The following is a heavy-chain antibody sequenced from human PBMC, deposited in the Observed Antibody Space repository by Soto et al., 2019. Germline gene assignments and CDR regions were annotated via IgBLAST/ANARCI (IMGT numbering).Heavy chain of an antibody. V-gene: IGHV4-31*01. CDR1: GGSISSGGYY. CDR2: IYYSGSN. CDR3: ARYDLGRDLFDY. D-gene: IGHD3-3*01. J-gene: IGHJ4*02. Sequence: QVQLQESGPGLVKPSQTLSLTCTVSGGSISSGGYYWSWIRQHPGKGLEWIGYIYYSGSNYYNPSLMSLVTISVDTSKNQFSLKLSSVTAADTAVYYCARYDLGRDLFDYWGQGTLVIVSS.